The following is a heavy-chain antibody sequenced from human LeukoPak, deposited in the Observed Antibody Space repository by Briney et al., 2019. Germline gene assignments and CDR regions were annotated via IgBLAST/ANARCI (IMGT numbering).Heavy chain of an antibody. CDR2: IWYDGSNK. CDR3: ARDGVVAATGGYWFDP. CDR1: GFTFSTYW. J-gene: IGHJ5*02. D-gene: IGHD2-15*01. Sequence: GGSLRLSCVASGFTFSTYWMSWVRQAPGKGLEWVAVIWYDGSNKYYADSVKGRFTISRDNSKNTLYLQMNSLRAEDTAVYYCARDGVVAATGGYWFDPWGQGTLVTVSS. V-gene: IGHV3-33*08.